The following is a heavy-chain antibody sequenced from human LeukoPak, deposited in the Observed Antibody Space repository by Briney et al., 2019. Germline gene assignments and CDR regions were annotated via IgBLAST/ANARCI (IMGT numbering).Heavy chain of an antibody. Sequence: GSLRLSCVVSGFTISSNFMSWIRQSPGKGLEWIGSLYYGGRTSYNPSLESRGTISVDTSKSQFSLKLTSVTAADTAVYYCARITENLPERGVDYWGQGTLVTVSS. J-gene: IGHJ4*02. D-gene: IGHD3-16*01. V-gene: IGHV4-39*01. CDR3: ARITENLPERGVDY. CDR1: GFTISSNF. CDR2: LYYGGRT.